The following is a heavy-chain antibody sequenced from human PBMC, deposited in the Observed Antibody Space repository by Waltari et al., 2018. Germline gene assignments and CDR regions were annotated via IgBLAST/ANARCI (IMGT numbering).Heavy chain of an antibody. J-gene: IGHJ6*02. CDR1: GVTFSTPS. V-gene: IGHV3-48*01. Sequence: EVQLVDTGGGLVQTGGSLRIPCAVSGVTFSTPSLNWVRQEPGKGLDWVSYISSSSGSINYADSVKGRLTISRDNAKNSLHLQMNSLRAEDTAIYYCAREAWYGNYYHYGMDVWGRGTTVTVSS. CDR3: AREAWYGNYYHYGMDV. D-gene: IGHD2-15*01. CDR2: ISSSSGSI.